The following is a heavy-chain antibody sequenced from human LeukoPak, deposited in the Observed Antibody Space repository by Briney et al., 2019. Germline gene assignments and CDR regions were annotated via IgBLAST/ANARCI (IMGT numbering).Heavy chain of an antibody. J-gene: IGHJ6*03. Sequence: GGSLRLSCEASGFSFSSYNMDWVRQTPGKGLEWISSITTTSSYTFYADSVKGRFTISRDNARNSLYLQMNSLTAEDTAVYYCARDPYSGSYGDTYYYFMDVWGKGTTVTISS. V-gene: IGHV3-21*01. CDR1: GFSFSSYN. D-gene: IGHD1-26*01. CDR3: ARDPYSGSYGDTYYYFMDV. CDR2: ITTTSSYT.